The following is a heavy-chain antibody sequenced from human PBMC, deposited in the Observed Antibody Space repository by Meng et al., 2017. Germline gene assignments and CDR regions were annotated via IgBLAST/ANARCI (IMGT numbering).Heavy chain of an antibody. CDR2: INHSGST. CDR3: ARGLKYYYDSSGYWTLNHRHKYYYYYGMDV. CDR1: GGSFSGYY. D-gene: IGHD3-22*01. V-gene: IGHV4-34*01. J-gene: IGHJ6*02. Sequence: GSLRLSCAVYGGSFSGYYWSWIRQPPGKGLEWIGEINHSGSTNYNPSLKSRVTISVDTSKNQFSLKLSSVTAADTAVYYCARGLKYYYDSSGYWTLNHRHKYYYYYGMDVWGQGTTVTVSS.